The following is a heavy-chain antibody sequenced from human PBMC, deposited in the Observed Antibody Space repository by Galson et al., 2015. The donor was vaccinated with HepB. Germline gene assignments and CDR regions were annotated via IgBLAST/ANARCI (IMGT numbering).Heavy chain of an antibody. CDR2: IGTAGDT. J-gene: IGHJ5*02. Sequence: SLRLSCAASGFTFSSYDMHWVRQATGKGLEWVSAIGTAGDTYYPGSVKGRFTISRENAKNSLYLQMNSLRAGDTAVYYCARDRGGNWFDPWGQGTLVTVSS. CDR3: ARDRGGNWFDP. D-gene: IGHD3-10*01. CDR1: GFTFSSYD. V-gene: IGHV3-13*01.